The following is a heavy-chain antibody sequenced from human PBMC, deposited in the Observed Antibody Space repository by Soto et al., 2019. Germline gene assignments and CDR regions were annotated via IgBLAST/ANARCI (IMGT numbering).Heavy chain of an antibody. CDR2: IDPSDSYT. CDR1: GYSFTSYW. CDR3: ARQLAAAGTGNSYYYTGMDV. J-gene: IGHJ6*02. V-gene: IGHV5-10-1*01. D-gene: IGHD6-13*01. Sequence: GESLKISCKGSGYSFTSYWISWVRQMPGKGLEWMGRIDPSDSYTNYSPSFQGHVTITADKSISTAYLQWSSLKASDTAMYYCARQLAAAGTGNSYYYTGMDVWGHGTTGTDSS.